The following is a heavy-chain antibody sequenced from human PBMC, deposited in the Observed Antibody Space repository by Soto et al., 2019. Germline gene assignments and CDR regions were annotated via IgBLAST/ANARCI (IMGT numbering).Heavy chain of an antibody. CDR3: AREDGIVGATSAFDY. V-gene: IGHV3-21*01. Sequence: EVLLVESGGGRVKPGGSLRLSCAASGFTFSTYNMNWVRQAPGKVLEWVSSINGRGNYICSTDAVKGRFTISIDNAKTSLYLQMNSLRAKHTAVYYCAREDGIVGATSAFDYWGQGTLVTVSS. CDR1: GFTFSTYN. D-gene: IGHD1-26*01. J-gene: IGHJ4*02. CDR2: INGRGNYI.